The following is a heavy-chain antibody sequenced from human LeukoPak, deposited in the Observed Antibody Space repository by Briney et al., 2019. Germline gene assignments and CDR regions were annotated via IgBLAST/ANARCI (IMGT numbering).Heavy chain of an antibody. CDR2: IYYSGTT. D-gene: IGHD6-13*01. Sequence: SETLSLTCTVSGGSISSHYWSWIRQPPGKGLEWIGYIYYSGTTSYNPSLTSRVTISVDTSKNQFSLNLRSVTAADTAMYYCARVVRDSNFYYYYYMDVWGKGTTVTVSS. CDR3: ARVVRDSNFYYYYYMDV. J-gene: IGHJ6*03. CDR1: GGSISSHY. V-gene: IGHV4-59*11.